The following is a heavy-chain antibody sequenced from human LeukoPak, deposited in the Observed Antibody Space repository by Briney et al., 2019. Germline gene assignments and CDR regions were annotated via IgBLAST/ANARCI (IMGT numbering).Heavy chain of an antibody. Sequence: GASVKVSCKASGGTFSSYAISWVRQAPGQGLEWMGGIIPIFGTANYAQKFQGRVTITRNTSISTAYMELSSLRSEDTAVYYCARDILPGGIAVAGTVPSRWGQGTLVTVSS. V-gene: IGHV1-69*05. J-gene: IGHJ4*02. D-gene: IGHD6-19*01. CDR3: ARDILPGGIAVAGTVPSR. CDR2: IIPIFGTA. CDR1: GGTFSSYA.